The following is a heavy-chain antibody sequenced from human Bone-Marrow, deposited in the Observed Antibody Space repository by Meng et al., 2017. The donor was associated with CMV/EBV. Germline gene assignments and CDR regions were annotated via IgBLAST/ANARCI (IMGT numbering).Heavy chain of an antibody. D-gene: IGHD2-2*01. CDR3: ASQASHCSSTSCLIDY. V-gene: IGHV5-10-1*01. Sequence: SGDSFTSYWSSWVRQMPGKGLEWMGRIDPSDSYTNYSPSFQGHVTISADKSISTAYLQWSSLKASDTAMYYCASQASHCSSTSCLIDYWGQGTLVTVSS. CDR2: IDPSDSYT. CDR1: GDSFTSYW. J-gene: IGHJ4*02.